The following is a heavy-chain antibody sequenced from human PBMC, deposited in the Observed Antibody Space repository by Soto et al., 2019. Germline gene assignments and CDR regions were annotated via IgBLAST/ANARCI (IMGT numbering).Heavy chain of an antibody. D-gene: IGHD3-22*01. V-gene: IGHV1-18*01. CDR2: ISAYNGNT. CDR3: AIVPYYDSRGRSFDF. Sequence: ASVKVSCKASGYTFASYGISWVRQAPGQGLEWMGWISAYNGNTNYAQKLQGRVTMTTDTSTSTAYMELRSLRSDDTAVYYCAIVPYYDSRGRSFDFCGQGTLVTLST. J-gene: IGHJ4*02. CDR1: GYTFASYG.